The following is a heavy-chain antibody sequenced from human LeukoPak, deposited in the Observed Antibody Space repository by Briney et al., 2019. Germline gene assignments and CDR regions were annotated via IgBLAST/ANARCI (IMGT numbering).Heavy chain of an antibody. CDR2: IGTRGSTI. D-gene: IGHD6-13*01. Sequence: GGSLRLSCAASGFIFSDYYMSWIRQTPGKGLEWLSCIGTRGSTIYYADSVKGRFTISRDNAKKSLYLEMNSLRAEDTAVYYCARDQGESSSWDFDYWGQGTLVTVSS. J-gene: IGHJ4*02. V-gene: IGHV3-11*04. CDR3: ARDQGESSSWDFDY. CDR1: GFIFSDYY.